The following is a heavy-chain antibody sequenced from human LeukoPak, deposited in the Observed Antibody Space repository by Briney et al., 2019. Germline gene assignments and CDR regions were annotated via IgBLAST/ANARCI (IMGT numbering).Heavy chain of an antibody. CDR3: ARRRPSGDSGGSWVYFDS. CDR1: GYTFTSYD. Sequence: ASVKVSCKASGYTFTSYDINWVRQATGQGLEWMGWMNPNSGNTGYAQKFQGRVTMTRNTSISTAYMELSSLRSEDTAGYYCARRRPSGDSGGSWVYFDSGGRETLVTVLS. CDR2: MNPNSGNT. D-gene: IGHD4-17*01. V-gene: IGHV1-8*01. J-gene: IGHJ4*02.